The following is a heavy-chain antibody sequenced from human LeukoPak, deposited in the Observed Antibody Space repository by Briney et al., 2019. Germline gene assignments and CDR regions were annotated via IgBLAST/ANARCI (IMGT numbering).Heavy chain of an antibody. V-gene: IGHV3-53*01. CDR1: GFTVTSNY. CDR2: IYTGGST. J-gene: IGHJ6*04. Sequence: GGSLRLSCAASGFTVTSNYMTWVRQAPGKGLEWVSVIYTGGSTYYADSVEGRFTISRDNSKNTLYLQMNSLRAEDTAVYYCARVDVHSYGLLDVWGKGTTVTISS. D-gene: IGHD5-18*01. CDR3: ARVDVHSYGLLDV.